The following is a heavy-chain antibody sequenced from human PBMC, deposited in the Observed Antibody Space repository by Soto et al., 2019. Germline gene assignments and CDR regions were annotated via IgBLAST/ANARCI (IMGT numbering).Heavy chain of an antibody. CDR3: AREYSSGSGYYDGMDV. D-gene: IGHD6-19*01. J-gene: IGHJ6*02. Sequence: GGSLRLSCAASGFTFSSDDMNWVRQAPGKGLEWVSYISSSGSTIYYADSVKGRFTISRDNAKNSLYLQMNSLRAEDTAVYYCAREYSSGSGYYDGMDVWDQGTTVTV. CDR1: GFTFSSDD. CDR2: ISSSGSTI. V-gene: IGHV3-48*03.